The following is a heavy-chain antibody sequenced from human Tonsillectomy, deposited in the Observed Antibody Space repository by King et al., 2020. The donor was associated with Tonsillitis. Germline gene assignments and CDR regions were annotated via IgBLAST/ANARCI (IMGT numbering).Heavy chain of an antibody. J-gene: IGHJ3*01. Sequence: QLVQSGGGFVQPGGSLRLSCAASGFAFSDYYMDWVRQAPGKGLEWVGRCRNRANSHATLYAASVRGRFTISRDDSKNSLYLQMNSLKTEDTAVYYCATGDFYDSGGFWYAGAFDFWGQGTMVAVSS. D-gene: IGHD3-22*01. V-gene: IGHV3-72*01. CDR1: GFAFSDYY. CDR3: ATGDFYDSGGFWYAGAFDF. CDR2: CRNRANSHAT.